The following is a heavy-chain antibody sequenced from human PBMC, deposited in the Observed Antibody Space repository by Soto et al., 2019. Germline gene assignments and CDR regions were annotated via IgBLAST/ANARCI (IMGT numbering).Heavy chain of an antibody. D-gene: IGHD3-3*01. CDR3: ARGGRGYDFWSGYSTFDY. J-gene: IGHJ4*02. V-gene: IGHV1-69*02. Sequence: QFQLVQSGAEVKKPGSSVKFSCKASGGTFSSYTISWLRQAPGQGLEWMGRIIPIFGIANYAQKFQGRVTITADKSTSTAYMELSSLRSEDTAVYYCARGGRGYDFWSGYSTFDYWGQGTLVTVSS. CDR2: IIPIFGIA. CDR1: GGTFSSYT.